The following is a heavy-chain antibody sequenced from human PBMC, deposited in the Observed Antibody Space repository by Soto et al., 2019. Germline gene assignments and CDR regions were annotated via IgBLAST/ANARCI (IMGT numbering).Heavy chain of an antibody. D-gene: IGHD1-1*01. CDR1: GFTFSSYA. V-gene: IGHV3-30-3*01. CDR2: ISYDGSNK. Sequence: QVQLVESGGGVVQPGRSLRLSCAASGFTFSSYAMHWVRQAPGKGLEWVAVISYDGSNKYYADSGKGRFTISRDNSTNTLYLQMNSLRAEDTAVYYCARDRCWTYYVDYWGQGTLVTVSS. CDR3: ARDRCWTYYVDY. J-gene: IGHJ4*02.